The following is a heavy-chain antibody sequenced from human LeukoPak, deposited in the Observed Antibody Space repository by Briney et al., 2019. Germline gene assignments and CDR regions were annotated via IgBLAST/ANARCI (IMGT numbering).Heavy chain of an antibody. CDR3: ARARGYCSSTSCPSFAY. J-gene: IGHJ4*02. V-gene: IGHV1-3*01. CDR2: INAGNGNT. D-gene: IGHD2-2*01. CDR1: GYTFTSYA. Sequence: GASVKVSCKASGYTFTSYAMHWVRQAPGQRLEWMGWINAGNGNTKYSQKFQGRVTITRDTSASTAYMELSSLRSEDTAVYYCARARGYCSSTSCPSFAYWGQGTLVTVSS.